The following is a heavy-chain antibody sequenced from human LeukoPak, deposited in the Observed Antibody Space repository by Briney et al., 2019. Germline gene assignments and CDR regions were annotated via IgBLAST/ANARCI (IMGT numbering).Heavy chain of an antibody. CDR2: LHTDHDDA. V-gene: IGHV1-8*01. Sequence: GASVKVSCKASRYTFASHDIIWGRQATGQGLEYMGWLHTDHDDAGYAEKFQGRVNLTKDTSTGTAYMELSSLTFDDTAVYYCARGGTAAETSGFDHWGRGTQVTVSA. J-gene: IGHJ4*01. CDR1: RYTFASHD. CDR3: ARGGTAAETSGFDH. D-gene: IGHD6-13*01.